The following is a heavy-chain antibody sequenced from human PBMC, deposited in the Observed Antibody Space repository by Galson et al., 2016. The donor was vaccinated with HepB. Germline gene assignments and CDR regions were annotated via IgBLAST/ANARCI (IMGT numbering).Heavy chain of an antibody. CDR2: IKSRTDGGTT. V-gene: IGHV3-15*07. CDR3: TTKGGVSWPPY. CDR1: GFPFTKAW. Sequence: SLRLSCAASGFPFTKAWMNWVRQAPGKGLEWVDQIKSRTDGGTTEYGAPVNGRFTISRDDSENTAYLQMNNLKTDDTAVYYCTTKGGVSWPPYWGQGTLVIVSS. J-gene: IGHJ4*02. D-gene: IGHD6-13*01.